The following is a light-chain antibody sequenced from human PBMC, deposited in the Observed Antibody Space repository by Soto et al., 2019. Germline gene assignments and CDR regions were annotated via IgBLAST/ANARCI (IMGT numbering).Light chain of an antibody. CDR3: RSYTSSSTLL. V-gene: IGLV2-14*01. J-gene: IGLJ2*01. CDR1: SSDVGGYNY. Sequence: QSVLTQPASVSGSPGQSITISCTGTSSDVGGYNYVSWYQQHPVKAPKLMIYDVSNRPSGVSNRFSGSKSGNTASLTISGLQAEDEADYYCRSYTSSSTLLFGGGTKLTVL. CDR2: DVS.